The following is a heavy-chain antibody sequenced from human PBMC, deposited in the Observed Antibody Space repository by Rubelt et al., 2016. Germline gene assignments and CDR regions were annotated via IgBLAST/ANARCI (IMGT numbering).Heavy chain of an antibody. Sequence: QLQLQESGPGLVKPSQTLSLTCAVSGGSISSGGYSWSWIRQPPGKGLEWIGYIYYSGSTYYNSSLKSRVTISLDTSKNQFSQRLGSVTAANTTVYYCAASTARLTTDFDYWGQGTLVTVSS. D-gene: IGHD1-14*01. CDR1: GGSISSGGYS. CDR3: AASTARLTTDFDY. CDR2: IYYSGST. J-gene: IGHJ4*02. V-gene: IGHV4-30-4*07.